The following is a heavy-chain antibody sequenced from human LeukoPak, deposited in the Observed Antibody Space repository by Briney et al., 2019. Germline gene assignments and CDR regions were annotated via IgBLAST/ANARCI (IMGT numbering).Heavy chain of an antibody. Sequence: GGSLRLSCAASGFTFSSYGMHWVRQASGKGLEWVAVISYDGSNKYYADSVKGRFTISRDNSKNTLYLQMNSLRAEDTAVYYCAKEIGRYCSGGSCYSLSPYYYYGMDVWGQGTTVTVSS. V-gene: IGHV3-30*18. CDR3: AKEIGRYCSGGSCYSLSPYYYYGMDV. CDR1: GFTFSSYG. D-gene: IGHD2-15*01. J-gene: IGHJ6*02. CDR2: ISYDGSNK.